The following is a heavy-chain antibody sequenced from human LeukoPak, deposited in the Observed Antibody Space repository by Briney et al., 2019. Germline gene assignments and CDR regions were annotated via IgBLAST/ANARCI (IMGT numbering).Heavy chain of an antibody. D-gene: IGHD3-10*02. CDR1: GFTVSSYY. Sequence: GGSLRLSCAASGFTVSSYYMSWVRQTPGKGLEWVANIKQDGSEKYYVDSVKGRFTISRDNAENPLYLQMNSLRAEDTAVYYCERIRSLWSESKIQYYYYYDMGVWGRGKTVTVS. V-gene: IGHV3-7*01. J-gene: IGHJ6*03. CDR2: IKQDGSEK. CDR3: ERIRSLWSESKIQYYYYYDMGV.